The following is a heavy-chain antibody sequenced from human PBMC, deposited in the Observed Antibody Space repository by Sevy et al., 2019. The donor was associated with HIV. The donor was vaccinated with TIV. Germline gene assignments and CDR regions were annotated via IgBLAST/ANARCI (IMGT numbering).Heavy chain of an antibody. CDR3: ARATYYYDSSGYYQGAFDI. CDR2: ISYDGSNK. CDR1: GFTFSSYA. J-gene: IGHJ3*02. D-gene: IGHD3-22*01. V-gene: IGHV3-30-3*01. Sequence: GGSLRLSCAASGFTFSSYAMHWVRQAPGKGLEWVAVISYDGSNKYYADSVKGRFTISRDNSKNTLYLQMNSPRAEDTAVYYCARATYYYDSSGYYQGAFDIWGQGTMVTVSS.